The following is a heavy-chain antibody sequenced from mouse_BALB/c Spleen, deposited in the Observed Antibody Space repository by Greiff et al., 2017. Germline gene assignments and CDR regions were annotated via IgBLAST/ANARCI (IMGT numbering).Heavy chain of an antibody. D-gene: IGHD2-3*01. V-gene: IGHV3-2*02. J-gene: IGHJ1*01. Sequence: LQESGPGLVKPSQSLSLTCTVTGYSITSDYAWNWIRQFPGNKLEWMGYISYSGSTSYNPSLKSRISITRDTSKNQFFLQLNSVTTEDTATYYCARFGYYEGYFDVWGAGTTVTVSS. CDR1: GYSITSDYA. CDR3: ARFGYYEGYFDV. CDR2: ISYSGST.